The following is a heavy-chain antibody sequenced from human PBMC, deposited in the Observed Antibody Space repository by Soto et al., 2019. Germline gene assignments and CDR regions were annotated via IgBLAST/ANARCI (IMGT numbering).Heavy chain of an antibody. J-gene: IGHJ6*02. D-gene: IGHD3-22*01. V-gene: IGHV1-69*13. CDR2: IIPIFGTA. CDR3: ARGSDDRSGSNWVFNYGMDV. Sequence: SVKVSCKSSVGTFSGYAISWVRQAPGQGLEWMGGIIPIFGTANYAQKFQGRVTITADESTSTAYMELSSLRSEDTAVYYCARGSDDRSGSNWVFNYGMDVWGQGTTVTVSS. CDR1: VGTFSGYA.